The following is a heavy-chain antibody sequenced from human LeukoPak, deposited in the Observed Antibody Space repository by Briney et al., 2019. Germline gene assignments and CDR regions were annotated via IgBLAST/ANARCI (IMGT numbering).Heavy chain of an antibody. D-gene: IGHD3-22*01. CDR1: GFTFSSYG. CDR3: AKDLYRAVFITTSYAFDI. J-gene: IGHJ3*02. Sequence: PGGSLRLSCAASGFTFSSYGMSWVRQAPGKGLEWVSVLSGSGGSTYYADSVKGRFTISRGNSKNTLYLHMNSLRAEDTALYYCAKDLYRAVFITTSYAFDIWGQGTMVTVSS. CDR2: LSGSGGST. V-gene: IGHV3-23*01.